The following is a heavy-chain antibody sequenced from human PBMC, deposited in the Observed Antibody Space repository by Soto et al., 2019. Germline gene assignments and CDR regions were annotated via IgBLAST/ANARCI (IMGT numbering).Heavy chain of an antibody. CDR2: MSPNSGNT. Sequence: QVQLVQSGAEVKKPGASVRVSCQTSGYTFTNYDINWVRQAAGQGLEWMGWMSPNSGNTGYAQIFQGRVSMTRDTSISTAYMELRSMRSEVSAVYYCVTRARSGLDTGFYWGQGTLVTGSS. CDR1: GYTFTNYD. D-gene: IGHD3-3*01. J-gene: IGHJ4*02. CDR3: VTRARSGLDTGFY. V-gene: IGHV1-8*01.